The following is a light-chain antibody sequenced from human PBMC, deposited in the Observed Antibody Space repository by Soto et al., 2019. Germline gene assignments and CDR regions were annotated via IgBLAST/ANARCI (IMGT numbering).Light chain of an antibody. V-gene: IGKV3-11*01. CDR2: GAS. CDR3: QQRSNWPLT. CDR1: QSVSSY. Sequence: EIVLTQSPATLSLSPGERATLSCRASQSVSSYLAWYQQKPGQAPRLLIYGASSRATGIPDRFSGSGSGTDFTLTISSLEPEDFAVYYCQQRSNWPLTFGGGTKVDI. J-gene: IGKJ4*01.